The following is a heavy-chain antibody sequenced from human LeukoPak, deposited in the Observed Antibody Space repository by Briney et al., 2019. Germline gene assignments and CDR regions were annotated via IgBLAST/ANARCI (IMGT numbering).Heavy chain of an antibody. V-gene: IGHV1-69*05. D-gene: IGHD5-12*01. CDR2: IIPIFGTA. CDR1: GGTFSSYA. Sequence: GSSVKVSCKASGGTFSSYAISWVRQAPGQGLEWMGRIIPIFGTANYAQKFQGRVTITTDESTSTAYMELSSLRSEDTAVYYCAIPLRGYSGYELDYWGQGTLVTVSS. CDR3: AIPLRGYSGYELDY. J-gene: IGHJ4*02.